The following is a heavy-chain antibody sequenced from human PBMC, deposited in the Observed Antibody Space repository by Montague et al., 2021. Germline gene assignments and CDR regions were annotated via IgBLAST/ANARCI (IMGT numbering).Heavy chain of an antibody. D-gene: IGHD3-22*01. CDR1: GDSINGWY. Sequence: TLSLTCSVSGDSINGWYWSWIRQPPGKGLEWIGSVFYSGATNYNPSLKSRVTVSADTSKNQVSLKVNSVTAADTAVYYCARQGFYESGGFFIWGLGTLVTVSS. CDR3: ARQGFYESGGFFI. V-gene: IGHV4-59*07. CDR2: VFYSGAT. J-gene: IGHJ4*02.